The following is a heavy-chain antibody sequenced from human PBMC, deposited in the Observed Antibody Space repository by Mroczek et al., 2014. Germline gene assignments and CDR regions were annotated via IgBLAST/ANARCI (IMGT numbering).Heavy chain of an antibody. CDR2: IYTSGST. V-gene: IGHV4-4*07. J-gene: IGHJ3*02. CDR1: GGSISSYY. D-gene: IGHD6-13*01. CDR3: ARDRRSLSRQQIPGDDAFDI. Sequence: QVQLQQWGPGLVKPSEALSLTCTVSGGSISSYYWSWIRQPAGKGLEWIGRIYTSGSTNYNPSLKSRVTMSVDTSKNQFSLKLSSVTAADTAVYYCARDRRSLSRQQIPGDDAFDIWGQGTMVTVSS.